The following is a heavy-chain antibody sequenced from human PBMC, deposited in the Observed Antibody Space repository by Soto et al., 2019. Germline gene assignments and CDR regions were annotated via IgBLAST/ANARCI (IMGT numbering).Heavy chain of an antibody. Sequence: LRLSCAAFGFDFNKYAMTWVRQAPGKGLQWVSSITSNGDSTYYADSVKGRFTTSRDNSKNTLYLQMNSLRADDTAVFYCAKDSPSYTTSPFYFYSWGQGSLVTVSS. CDR1: GFDFNKYA. D-gene: IGHD2-2*02. CDR2: ITSNGDST. J-gene: IGHJ4*02. CDR3: AKDSPSYTTSPFYFYS. V-gene: IGHV3-23*01.